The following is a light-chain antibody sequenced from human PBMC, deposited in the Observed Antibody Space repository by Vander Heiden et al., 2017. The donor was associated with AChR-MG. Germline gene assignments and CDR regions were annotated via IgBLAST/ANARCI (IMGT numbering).Light chain of an antibody. CDR3: QTWGTGVVV. Sequence: QIVLTQSPSASASLGASVKLTCTLSSGHSSYAIAWHPQQPEKGPRYLMKLNSDGSHNKGDGIPDRFSGSSSGAERYLTISSLRAEDEDYYYCQTWGTGVVVFGGGTKLTVL. V-gene: IGLV4-69*01. CDR1: SGHSSYA. J-gene: IGLJ3*02. CDR2: LNSDGSH.